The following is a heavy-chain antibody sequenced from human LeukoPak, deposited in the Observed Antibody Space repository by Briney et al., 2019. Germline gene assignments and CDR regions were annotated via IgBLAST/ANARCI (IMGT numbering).Heavy chain of an antibody. D-gene: IGHD6-19*01. CDR1: GGSISTYY. CDR3: ARLIAVAGTYRGHFDY. Sequence: SETLSLTCTISGGSISTYYWIRIRQPPGKGLKWIGYIYYSGSTNYNPSLMSRLTISVDTSKNQFSLKLSSVTAADTAVYYCARLIAVAGTYRGHFDYWGQGALVTVSS. J-gene: IGHJ4*02. V-gene: IGHV4-59*08. CDR2: IYYSGST.